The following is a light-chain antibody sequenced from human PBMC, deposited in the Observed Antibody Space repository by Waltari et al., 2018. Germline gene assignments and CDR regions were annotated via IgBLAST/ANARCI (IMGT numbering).Light chain of an antibody. J-gene: IGKJ1*01. V-gene: IGKV1-5*01. CDR3: QQYHAYPWT. Sequence: DIQMTQSPSSLSGSVRDRVTLHCRASENINNRLAWSQQKPGGAPQLLIYETSTLETGVPSRFSGTTSGTEFSLSISSLQPDDVATYYCQQYHAYPWTFGQGTKVDI. CDR2: ETS. CDR1: ENINNR.